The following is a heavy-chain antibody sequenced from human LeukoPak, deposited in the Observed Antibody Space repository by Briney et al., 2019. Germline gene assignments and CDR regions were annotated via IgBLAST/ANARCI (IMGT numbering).Heavy chain of an antibody. V-gene: IGHV4-59*08. Sequence: SETLSLTCTVSGGSISGYYWSWVRQPPGKGLEWIGCIYYSGSTNYNPSLKSRVTISVDTSKNQFSLKLSSATAADTAVYFCARHLIAVAGPFDYWGQGTLVTVSS. CDR2: IYYSGST. D-gene: IGHD6-19*01. CDR3: ARHLIAVAGPFDY. CDR1: GGSISGYY. J-gene: IGHJ4*02.